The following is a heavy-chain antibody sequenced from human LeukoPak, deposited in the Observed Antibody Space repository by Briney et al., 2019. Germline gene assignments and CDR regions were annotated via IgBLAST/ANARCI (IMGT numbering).Heavy chain of an antibody. Sequence: GSLRLSCAASGFTFSSYAMSWVRQAPGKGLEWIGEINHSGSTNYSPSLKSRVTISVDTSKNQFSLKLSSVTAADTAVYYCARALAFDPWGQGTLVTVSS. V-gene: IGHV4-34*01. J-gene: IGHJ5*02. CDR2: INHSGST. CDR1: GFTFSSYA. CDR3: ARALAFDP.